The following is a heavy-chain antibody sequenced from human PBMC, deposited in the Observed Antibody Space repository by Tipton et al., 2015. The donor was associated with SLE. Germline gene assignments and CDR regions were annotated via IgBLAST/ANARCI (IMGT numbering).Heavy chain of an antibody. CDR1: GGSISSSSYY. CDR2: IYYSGST. D-gene: IGHD2-21*01. Sequence: LRLSCTVSGGSISSSSYYWGWIRQPPGKGLEWIGSIYYSGSTNYNNPSLKSRVTISVDTSKNQFSLKLSSVTAADTAVYYCARHPPAYCGGDCYPKGFDYWGQGTLVTVSS. J-gene: IGHJ4*02. CDR3: ARHPPAYCGGDCYPKGFDY. V-gene: IGHV4-39*01.